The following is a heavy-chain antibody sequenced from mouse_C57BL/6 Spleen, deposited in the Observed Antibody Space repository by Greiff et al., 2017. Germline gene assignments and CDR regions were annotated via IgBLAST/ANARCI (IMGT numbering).Heavy chain of an antibody. CDR2: ISSGGSYT. CDR1: GFTFSSYG. J-gene: IGHJ4*01. D-gene: IGHD2-5*01. CDR3: ARQDYSNSYYAMDY. Sequence: EVQLVESGGDLVKPGGSLKLSCAASGFTFSSYGMSWVRQTPDKRLEWVATISSGGSYTYYPDSVKGRFTISRDNAKNTLYLQMSSLKSEDTAMYYCARQDYSNSYYAMDYWGQGTSVTVSS. V-gene: IGHV5-6*01.